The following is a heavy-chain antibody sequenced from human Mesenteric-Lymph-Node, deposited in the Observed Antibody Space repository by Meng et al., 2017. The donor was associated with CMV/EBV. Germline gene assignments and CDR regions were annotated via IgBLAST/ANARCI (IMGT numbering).Heavy chain of an antibody. CDR3: ARGIRDDFWSGYFYYYGMDV. V-gene: IGHV4-59*01. Sequence: SETLSLTCTVSGGSISSYYWSWIRQPPGKGLEWIGYIYYSGSTNYNPSLKSRVTISVDTSKNQFSLKLSSVTAADTAVYYCARGIRDDFWSGYFYYYGMDVWGQGTMVTVSS. D-gene: IGHD3-3*01. CDR2: IYYSGST. CDR1: GGSISSYY. J-gene: IGHJ6*02.